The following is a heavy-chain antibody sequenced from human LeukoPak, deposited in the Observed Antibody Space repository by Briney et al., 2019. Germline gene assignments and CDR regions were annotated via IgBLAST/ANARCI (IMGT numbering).Heavy chain of an antibody. D-gene: IGHD4-17*01. CDR1: GGSISSSSYY. CDR2: IYYSGST. Sequence: PSETLSLTCTVSGGSISSSSYYWGWIRQPPGKGLEWIGSIYYSGSTYYNPSLKSRVTISVDTSKNQFSLKLSSVTAADTAVYYCARVFRMTTVTGWWYFDLWGRGTLVTVSS. J-gene: IGHJ2*01. CDR3: ARVFRMTTVTGWWYFDL. V-gene: IGHV4-39*07.